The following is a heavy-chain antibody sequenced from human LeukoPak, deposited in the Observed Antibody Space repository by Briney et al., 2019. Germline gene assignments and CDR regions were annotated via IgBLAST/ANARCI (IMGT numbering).Heavy chain of an antibody. CDR2: INHSGST. CDR3: ARAYVLLWFGEDYYYYYGMDV. CDR1: GGSFSGYY. Sequence: PSETLSLTCAVYGGSFSGYYWSWIRQPPGKGLEWIGEINHSGSTNYNPSLKSRVTISVDTSKNQFSLKLSSVTAADTAVYYCARAYVLLWFGEDYYYYYGMDVWGQGTTVTVSS. J-gene: IGHJ6*02. V-gene: IGHV4-34*01. D-gene: IGHD3-10*01.